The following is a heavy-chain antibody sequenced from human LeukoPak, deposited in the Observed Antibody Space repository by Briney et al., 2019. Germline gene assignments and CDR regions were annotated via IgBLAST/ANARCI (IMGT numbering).Heavy chain of an antibody. D-gene: IGHD3-10*01. CDR3: AKGALLWFGELFPGPYFDY. CDR2: ISCSGGST. CDR1: GFTFSSYA. Sequence: GGSLRLSCAASGFTFSSYAMSWVRQAPGKGLEWVSAISCSGGSTYYADSVKGRFTISRDNSKNTLYLQMNSLRAEDTAVYYCAKGALLWFGELFPGPYFDYWGQGTLVTVSS. J-gene: IGHJ4*02. V-gene: IGHV3-23*01.